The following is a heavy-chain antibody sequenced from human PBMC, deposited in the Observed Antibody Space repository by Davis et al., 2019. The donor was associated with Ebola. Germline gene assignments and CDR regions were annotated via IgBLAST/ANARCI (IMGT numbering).Heavy chain of an antibody. Sequence: GGSLRLSCAASGFTFSSYAMSWVRQAPGKGLEWVSAISGSGGSTYYADSVKGRFTISRDNSKNTLYLQMGSLRAEDMAVYYCARGGGPSHFDYWGQGTLVTVSS. V-gene: IGHV3-23*01. CDR3: ARGGGPSHFDY. CDR2: ISGSGGST. D-gene: IGHD2-2*01. J-gene: IGHJ4*02. CDR1: GFTFSSYA.